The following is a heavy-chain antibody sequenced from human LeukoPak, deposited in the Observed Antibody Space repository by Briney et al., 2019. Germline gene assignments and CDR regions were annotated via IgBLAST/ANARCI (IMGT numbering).Heavy chain of an antibody. CDR2: INHSGST. D-gene: IGHD2-2*01. CDR1: GGSFSGYY. Sequence: SETLSLTCAVYGGSFSGYYWSWIRQPPGKGLEWIGEINHSGSTNYNPSLKSRVTMSVDMSKSQFSLRLTSVTAADTAVYYCARLQLRHCSRTSCANEFDYWGQGTLVTVSS. J-gene: IGHJ4*02. CDR3: ARLQLRHCSRTSCANEFDY. V-gene: IGHV4-34*01.